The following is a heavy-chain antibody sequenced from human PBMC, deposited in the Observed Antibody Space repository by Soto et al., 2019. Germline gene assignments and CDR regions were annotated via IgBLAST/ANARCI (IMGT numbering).Heavy chain of an antibody. CDR2: INPSGGRT. V-gene: IGHV1-46*01. CDR1: GYTFTTYY. J-gene: IGHJ4*02. CDR3: ARGLGLYYFDY. D-gene: IGHD1-26*01. Sequence: ASVKVSCKASGYTFTTYYMHWVRQAPGQGLEWMGIINPSGGRTSYAQKFQGRVTITRDTSASTAYMELSSLRSEDTAVYYCARGLGLYYFDYWGQGTLVTVS.